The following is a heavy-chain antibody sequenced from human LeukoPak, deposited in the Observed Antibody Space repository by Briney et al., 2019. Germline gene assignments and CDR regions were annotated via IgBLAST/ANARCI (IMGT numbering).Heavy chain of an antibody. CDR2: ISSSGSYI. CDR1: GFTFSSYS. D-gene: IGHD2-2*01. J-gene: IGHJ5*02. Sequence: GGSLRLSCAASGFTFSSYSMNWVRQAPGKGLEWVSSISSSGSYIYYADSVKGRFTISRDNAKNSLYLQMNSLRAEDTAVYYCARDSDYCSSTSCSSNWFDPWGQGTLVTVSS. V-gene: IGHV3-21*01. CDR3: ARDSDYCSSTSCSSNWFDP.